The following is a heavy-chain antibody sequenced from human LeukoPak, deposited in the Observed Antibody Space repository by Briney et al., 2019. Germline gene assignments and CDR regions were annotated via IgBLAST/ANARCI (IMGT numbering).Heavy chain of an antibody. CDR1: GFTFNSYA. CDR3: AKDLYSSSWLKSFDY. D-gene: IGHD6-13*01. CDR2: ISGSGGST. V-gene: IGHV3-23*01. J-gene: IGHJ4*02. Sequence: GGSLRLSCAASGFTFNSYAMSWVRQAPGKGLEWVSAISGSGGSTYYADSVKGRFTISRDNSKNTLYLQMNSLRAEDTAVYYCAKDLYSSSWLKSFDYWGQGTLVTVSS.